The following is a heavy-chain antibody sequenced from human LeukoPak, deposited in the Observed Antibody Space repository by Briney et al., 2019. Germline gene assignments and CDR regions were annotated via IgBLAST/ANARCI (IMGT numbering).Heavy chain of an antibody. CDR1: GGSISSYY. D-gene: IGHD3-10*01. J-gene: IGHJ4*02. Sequence: SETLSLTCTVSGGSISSYYWSWIRQPPGKGLEWIGYIYYSGSTNYNPSLKSRVTISVDTSKNQFSLKLSSVTAADTAVYYRARDQTGSEGIIDYWGQGTLVTVSS. CDR2: IYYSGST. CDR3: ARDQTGSEGIIDY. V-gene: IGHV4-59*01.